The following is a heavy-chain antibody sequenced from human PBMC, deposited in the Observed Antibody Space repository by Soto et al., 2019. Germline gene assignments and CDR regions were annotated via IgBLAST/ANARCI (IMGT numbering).Heavy chain of an antibody. CDR2: MNPNDGAT. V-gene: IGHV1-2*02. D-gene: IGHD1-26*01. CDR3: ASEKWSFVD. CDR1: GYTFTNY. J-gene: IGHJ4*02. Sequence: QAQLVQPGAKAKRHGTSVTASCKVFGYTFTNYFHWIRQAPGQGHDGMGWMNPNDGATEYARKLQGRVTLTRDTSITAAYMELSSVTSDNTAIYYCASEKWSFVDWGQGNLVTGSS.